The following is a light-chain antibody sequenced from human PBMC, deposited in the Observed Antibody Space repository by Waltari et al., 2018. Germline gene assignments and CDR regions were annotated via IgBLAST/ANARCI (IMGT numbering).Light chain of an antibody. J-gene: IGLJ3*02. CDR3: QSYDSSLSGSV. CDR1: SSNIGAGYD. Sequence: QSVLTQPPSVSGAPGQRVTISCTGSSSNIGAGYDVHWYQQLPGTAPKLLIYGNSKRPSGFPDRFSGSKTGTAASLAITGLQAEDEADYYCQSYDSSLSGSVFGGGTKLTVL. CDR2: GNS. V-gene: IGLV1-40*01.